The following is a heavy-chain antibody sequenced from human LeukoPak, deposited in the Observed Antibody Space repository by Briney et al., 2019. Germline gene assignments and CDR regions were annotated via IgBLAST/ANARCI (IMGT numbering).Heavy chain of an antibody. CDR1: GGSISSYC. CDR3: AGGRHYGDPRFDP. J-gene: IGHJ5*02. Sequence: SETLSLTCTVSGGSISSYCWSWIRQPPGQGLEWIGDIYDNGNTNFNPSLRSRVTISVDTSKNQFSPKLSSVTAADTAVYYCAGGRHYGDPRFDPWGQGTLVTVSS. V-gene: IGHV4-59*01. CDR2: IYDNGNT. D-gene: IGHD4-17*01.